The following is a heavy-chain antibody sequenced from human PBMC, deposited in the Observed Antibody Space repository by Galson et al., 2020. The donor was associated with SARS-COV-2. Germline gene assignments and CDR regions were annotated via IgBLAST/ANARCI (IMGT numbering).Heavy chain of an antibody. CDR2: IWHDGSNK. D-gene: IGHD1-26*01. V-gene: IGHV3-33*06. CDR1: GFTFSSYG. CDR3: AKSVGATKDDAFDI. Sequence: GESLKISCAASGFTFSSYGMHWVRQAPGKRLEWVAVIWHDGSNKYYADAVKGRFTISRDNSKNTLYLQMNSLRAEDTAVYYCAKSVGATKDDAFDIWGQGTMVTVSS. J-gene: IGHJ3*02.